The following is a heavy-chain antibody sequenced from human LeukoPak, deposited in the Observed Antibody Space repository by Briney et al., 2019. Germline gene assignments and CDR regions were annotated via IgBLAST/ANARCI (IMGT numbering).Heavy chain of an antibody. Sequence: GASVKVSCKASGYPFTGYYMHWVRQAPGQGLEWMGWINPNSGGTNYAQKFQGRVTMTRDTSISTAYMELSRLRSDDTAVYYCARVLSDDILTGFVTEDRPFDYWGQGTLVTVSS. CDR3: ARVLSDDILTGFVTEDRPFDY. J-gene: IGHJ4*02. D-gene: IGHD3-9*01. CDR2: INPNSGGT. CDR1: GYPFTGYY. V-gene: IGHV1-2*02.